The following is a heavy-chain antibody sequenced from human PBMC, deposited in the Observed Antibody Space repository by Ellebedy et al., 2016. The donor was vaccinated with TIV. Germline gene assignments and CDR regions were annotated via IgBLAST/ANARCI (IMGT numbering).Heavy chain of an antibody. CDR2: ISDDGVRT. CDR3: TKHRPSASMDV. D-gene: IGHD6-25*01. V-gene: IGHV3-23*01. CDR1: GFIVSSHY. J-gene: IGHJ6*02. Sequence: GESLKISCAASGFIVSSHYMSWVRQAPGKGPEWVSAISDDGVRTYYADSVNGRFTISRDNSKSTLFLQMNSLRAEDAAKYYCTKHRPSASMDVWGQGTTVAVSS.